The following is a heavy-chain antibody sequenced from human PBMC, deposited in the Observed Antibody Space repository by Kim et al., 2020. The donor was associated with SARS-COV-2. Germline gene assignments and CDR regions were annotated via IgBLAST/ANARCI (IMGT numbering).Heavy chain of an antibody. J-gene: IGHJ5*02. D-gene: IGHD2-2*01. CDR1: GFTFSTYG. V-gene: IGHV3-30*18. Sequence: GGSLRLSCAASGFTFSTYGMHWVRQAPGKGLEWVAVISYDGSNKFYADSVKGRFTISRDNSKNTLYLQMNSLRTEDTAVYYCAKTSSSAYCTTTTCPAPGSWGQGTLVTVSS. CDR2: ISYDGSNK. CDR3: AKTSSSAYCTTTTCPAPGS.